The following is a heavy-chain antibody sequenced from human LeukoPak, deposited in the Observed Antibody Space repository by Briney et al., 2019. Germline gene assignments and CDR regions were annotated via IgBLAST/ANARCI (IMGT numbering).Heavy chain of an antibody. CDR3: ARARTRIRFLEWLPFFDY. J-gene: IGHJ4*02. CDR1: GGSISSSNW. V-gene: IGHV4-4*02. Sequence: SETLSLTCAVSGGSISSSNWWSWVRQPPGKGLEWIGEINHSGSTNYNPSLKSRVTISVDTSKNQFSLKLSSVTAADTAVYYCARARTRIRFLEWLPFFDYWGQGTLVTVSS. CDR2: INHSGST. D-gene: IGHD3-3*01.